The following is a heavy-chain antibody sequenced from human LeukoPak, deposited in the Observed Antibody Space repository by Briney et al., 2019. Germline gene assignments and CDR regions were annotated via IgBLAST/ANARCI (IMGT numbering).Heavy chain of an antibody. CDR2: IYTSGST. Sequence: PSETLSLTCTVSVGSISSYYWSWIRDPPGKGLEWIGYIYTSGSTNYNPSLKSRVTISVDTSKNQFSLKLSSVTAADTAVYYCARHRRDGYSHALDFDYWGQGTLVTVSS. CDR1: VGSISSYY. D-gene: IGHD5-24*01. V-gene: IGHV4-4*09. CDR3: ARHRRDGYSHALDFDY. J-gene: IGHJ4*02.